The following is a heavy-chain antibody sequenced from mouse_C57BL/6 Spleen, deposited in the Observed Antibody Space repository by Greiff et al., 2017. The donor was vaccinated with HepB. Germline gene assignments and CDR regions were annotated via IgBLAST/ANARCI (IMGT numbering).Heavy chain of an antibody. CDR1: GYTFTSYG. J-gene: IGHJ2*01. D-gene: IGHD1-1*01. V-gene: IGHV1-81*01. CDR3: ARSIFITTVVATYYFDY. CDR2: IYPRSGNT. Sequence: VQLQQSGAELARPGASVKLSCKASGYTFTSYGISWVKQRTGQGLEWIGEIYPRSGNTYYNEKFKGKATLTADKSSSTAYMELRSLTSEDSAVYFCARSIFITTVVATYYFDYWGQGTTLTVSS.